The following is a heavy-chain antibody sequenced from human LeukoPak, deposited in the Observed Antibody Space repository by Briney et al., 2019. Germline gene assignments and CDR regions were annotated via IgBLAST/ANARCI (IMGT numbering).Heavy chain of an antibody. Sequence: SETLSLTCTVSAASIRNYHWSWIRHPAGKGLEWIGRMSTSGSTNYNPSLKSRVTMSVDTSKNQFSLKLSSVTAAETAVYHCAREDKLSSGWFSPWGQGTLVTVSS. J-gene: IGHJ5*02. CDR2: MSTSGST. V-gene: IGHV4-4*07. CDR3: AREDKLSSGWFSP. CDR1: AASIRNYH.